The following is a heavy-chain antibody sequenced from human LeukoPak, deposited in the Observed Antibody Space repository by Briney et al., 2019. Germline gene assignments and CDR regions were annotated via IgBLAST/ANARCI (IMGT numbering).Heavy chain of an antibody. Sequence: ASVKVSFKASGYTFTGYYMHWVRQAPGQGLEWMGWINPNSGGTNYAQKFQGRVTMIRDTSISTAYMELSRLRSDDTAVYYCARVEYYDILTGPNWFDPWGQGTLVTVSS. CDR1: GYTFTGYY. CDR3: ARVEYYDILTGPNWFDP. J-gene: IGHJ5*02. V-gene: IGHV1-2*02. D-gene: IGHD3-9*01. CDR2: INPNSGGT.